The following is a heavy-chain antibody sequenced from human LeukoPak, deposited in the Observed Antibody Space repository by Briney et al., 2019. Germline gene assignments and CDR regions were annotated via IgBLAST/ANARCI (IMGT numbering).Heavy chain of an antibody. D-gene: IGHD3-22*01. CDR1: GFTFSRFW. V-gene: IGHV3-7*01. Sequence: PGGSLRLSCAASGFTFSRFWMNWVRLAPGKGLEWVANIGQDGSQQHYVDSVKGRFTISRDNAKDSLYLQMSSLRVEDTAVYYCARDGSGESSGGSTQYNWFDPWGQGTLVTVSS. CDR3: ARDGSGESSGGSTQYNWFDP. J-gene: IGHJ5*02. CDR2: IGQDGSQQ.